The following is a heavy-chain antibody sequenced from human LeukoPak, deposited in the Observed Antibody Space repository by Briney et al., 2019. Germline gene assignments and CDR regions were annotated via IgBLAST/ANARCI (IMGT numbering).Heavy chain of an antibody. D-gene: IGHD3-22*01. CDR2: ISYDGSNK. CDR1: GFTFSSYA. V-gene: IGHV3-30-3*01. CDR3: ARGNSYYYDSSGYYFVKIGYFDY. J-gene: IGHJ4*02. Sequence: GGPLRLSCAASGFTFSSYAMHWVRQAPGKGLEWVAVISYDGSNKYYADSVKGRFTISRDNSKNTLYLQMNSLRAEDTAVYYCARGNSYYYDSSGYYFVKIGYFDYWGQGTLVTVSS.